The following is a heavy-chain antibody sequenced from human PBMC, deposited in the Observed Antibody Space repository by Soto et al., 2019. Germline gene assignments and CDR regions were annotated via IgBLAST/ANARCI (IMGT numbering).Heavy chain of an antibody. CDR3: ARDLPSPYYYMDV. J-gene: IGHJ6*03. CDR2: IYYSGST. CDR1: GGSISSYY. Sequence: SETLSLTCTVSGGSISSYYWSWIRQPPGKGLEWIGYIYYSGSTNYNPSLKSRVTISVDTSKNQFSLKLSSVTAADTAVYYCARDLPSPYYYMDVWGKGTTVTVSS. V-gene: IGHV4-59*01.